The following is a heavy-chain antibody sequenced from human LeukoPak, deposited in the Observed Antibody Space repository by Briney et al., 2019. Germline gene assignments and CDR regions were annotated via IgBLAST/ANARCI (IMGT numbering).Heavy chain of an antibody. CDR3: ARGFGARTNWFDP. CDR2: IFDTGTT. Sequence: SQTLSLTCTVSGGSINRGVYAWNWIRHHPGKGLERIGYIFDTGTTDYNPSLRNRVTISVDTSKNQFSLKLNSVTVADTAVYYCARGFGARTNWFDPWGQGTLVAVSS. J-gene: IGHJ5*02. V-gene: IGHV4-31*03. CDR1: GGSINRGVYA. D-gene: IGHD3-10*01.